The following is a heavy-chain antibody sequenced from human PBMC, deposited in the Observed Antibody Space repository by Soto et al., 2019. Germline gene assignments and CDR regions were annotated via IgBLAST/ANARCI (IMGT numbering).Heavy chain of an antibody. CDR3: ARPLRLDSSGWDGETVYYYYGMDG. D-gene: IGHD6-19*01. J-gene: IGHJ6*02. V-gene: IGHV1-69*06. Sequence: SSVQVSCKASGGAFSSYAISWVRQAPGQGLEWMGGIIPIFGTANYAQKFQGRVTITADKSTSTAYMELSSLRSEDTAVYYCARPLRLDSSGWDGETVYYYYGMDGWGQGTTLTVSS. CDR1: GGAFSSYA. CDR2: IIPIFGTA.